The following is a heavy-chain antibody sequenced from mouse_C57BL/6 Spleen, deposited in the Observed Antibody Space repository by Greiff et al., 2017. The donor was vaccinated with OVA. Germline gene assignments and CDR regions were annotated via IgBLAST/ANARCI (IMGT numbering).Heavy chain of an antibody. V-gene: IGHV5-4*03. CDR3: ARGLWEY. CDR1: GFTFSSYA. D-gene: IGHD6-1*01. Sequence: EVKLMESGGGLVKPGGSLKLSCAASGFTFSSYAMSWVRQTPEKRLEWVATISDGGSYTYYPDNVKGRFTISRDNAKNNLYLQMSHLKSEDTAMYYCARGLWEYWGQGTTLTVSS. CDR2: ISDGGSYT. J-gene: IGHJ2*01.